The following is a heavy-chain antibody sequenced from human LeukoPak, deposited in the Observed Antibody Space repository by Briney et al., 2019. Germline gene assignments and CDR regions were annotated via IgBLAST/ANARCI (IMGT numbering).Heavy chain of an antibody. Sequence: GGSLRLSCAASGFTFGNNYMSWVRQAPGKGLEWVSVIYSGGNTYYTDSVKGRFAISRDNSKNTVFLQMNSLRAEDTAVYYCARFPWAHCSECWGQGTMVTVSS. D-gene: IGHD2-15*01. J-gene: IGHJ3*01. V-gene: IGHV3-53*01. CDR1: GFTFGNNY. CDR3: ARFPWAHCSEC. CDR2: IYSGGNT.